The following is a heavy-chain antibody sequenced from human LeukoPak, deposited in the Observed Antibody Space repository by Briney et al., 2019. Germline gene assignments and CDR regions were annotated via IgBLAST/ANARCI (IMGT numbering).Heavy chain of an antibody. CDR2: ISGSGGST. CDR1: GFTFSSYA. V-gene: IGHV3-23*01. CDR3: AKNDDILTDYPYFFDY. Sequence: GGSLRLSCAASGFTFSSYAMSWVRQAPGKGLEWVSTISGSGGSTYYADSVKGRFTISRDNSKNTLYLQMNSLRAEDTAVYYCAKNDDILTDYPYFFDYWGQGTLDTVSS. D-gene: IGHD3-9*01. J-gene: IGHJ4*02.